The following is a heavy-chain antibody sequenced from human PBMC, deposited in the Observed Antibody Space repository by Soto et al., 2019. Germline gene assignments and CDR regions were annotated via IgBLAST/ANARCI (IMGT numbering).Heavy chain of an antibody. V-gene: IGHV5-51*01. CDR2: IYPGDSDT. D-gene: IGHD1-26*01. CDR3: ARRQNNGNSRAFDY. CDR1: GYSFTSNW. J-gene: IGHJ4*02. Sequence: GESLKISCKGSGYSFTSNWIGWVRQMPGKGLERMGIIYPGDSDTRYSPSFQGQVTISADKSISTAFLQWSSLKASDTAMYYCARRQNNGNSRAFDYWGQGTLVTVSS.